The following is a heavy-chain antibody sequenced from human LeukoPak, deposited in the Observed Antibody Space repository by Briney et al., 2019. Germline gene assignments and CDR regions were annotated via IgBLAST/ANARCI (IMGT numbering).Heavy chain of an antibody. Sequence: SQTLSLTCTVSGGSISSGDYYWSWIRQPPGKGLEWIGYIYCSGSTYYNPSLKSRITISVDTSKNQFSLKLSSVTAADTAVYYCAREAFCSGGGCYSERAYDIWGQGTMVTVSS. J-gene: IGHJ3*02. V-gene: IGHV4-30-4*08. D-gene: IGHD2-15*01. CDR1: GGSISSGDYY. CDR3: AREAFCSGGGCYSERAYDI. CDR2: IYCSGST.